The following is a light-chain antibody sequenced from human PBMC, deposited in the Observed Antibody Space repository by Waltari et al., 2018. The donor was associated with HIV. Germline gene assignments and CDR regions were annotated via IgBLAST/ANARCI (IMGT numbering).Light chain of an antibody. CDR2: KTM. CDR3: VLFGGGDIWV. V-gene: IGLV8-61*01. Sequence: QTVVTQEPSLSVSPGGTVTLTCGLSSGSVSTSHYPSWSQQTPGQAPRALIYKTMMRSAGVPHRVSGSILGNKAALTITGAQAVDESDYYCVLFGGGDIWVFGGGTRLTVL. CDR1: SGSVSTSHY. J-gene: IGLJ3*02.